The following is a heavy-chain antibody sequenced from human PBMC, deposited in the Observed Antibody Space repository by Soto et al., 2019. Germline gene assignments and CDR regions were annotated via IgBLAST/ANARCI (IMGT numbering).Heavy chain of an antibody. J-gene: IGHJ5*02. Sequence: GGSLRLSFAASGFTVSSNYISWSRQAPGQGLEWMGRIIPILGIANYAQKFQGRVTITADKSTSTAYMELSSLRSEDTAVYYCAREGRGHMITFGGVITWFDPWGQGTLVTVSS. D-gene: IGHD3-16*01. CDR1: GFTVSSNY. CDR3: AREGRGHMITFGGVITWFDP. CDR2: IIPILGIA. V-gene: IGHV1-69*04.